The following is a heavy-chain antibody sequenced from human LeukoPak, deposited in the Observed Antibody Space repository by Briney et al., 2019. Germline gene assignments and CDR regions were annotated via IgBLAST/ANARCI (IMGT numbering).Heavy chain of an antibody. CDR3: AHSMRVVTANDAFDI. CDR2: IYWDDDK. V-gene: IGHV2-5*02. CDR1: GFSLSTSGVG. J-gene: IGHJ3*02. D-gene: IGHD2-21*02. Sequence: SGPTLVKPTQTLTLTCTFSGFSLSTSGVGVGWIRQPPGKALEWLALIYWDDDKRYSPSLKSRLTITKDTSKNQVVLTMTNMGPVDTATYYCAHSMRVVTANDAFDIWGQGTMVTVSS.